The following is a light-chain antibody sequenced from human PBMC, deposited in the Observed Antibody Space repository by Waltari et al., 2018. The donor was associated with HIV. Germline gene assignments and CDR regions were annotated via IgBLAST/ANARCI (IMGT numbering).Light chain of an antibody. J-gene: IGLJ2*01. V-gene: IGLV2-8*01. CDR3: SSYAGSNTLI. CDR2: EVT. CDR1: SSDLGPYNY. Sequence: QPALPRPPSASGAPGHSVTNPRAGSSSDLGPYNYVPWYQHHPGKAPKLIIYEVTKRPSGVPDRFSGSKSGNAASLTVSGLQTEDEAVYYCSSYAGSNTLIFGGGT.